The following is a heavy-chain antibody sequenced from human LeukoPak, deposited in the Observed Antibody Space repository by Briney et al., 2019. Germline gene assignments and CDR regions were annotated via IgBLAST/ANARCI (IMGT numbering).Heavy chain of an antibody. V-gene: IGHV4-34*01. Sequence: SETLSLTCAVYGGSFSGYYWSWIRQPPGKGLEWIGEINHSGSTNYNPSLKSRVTISVDTSKNQFSLKLSSVTAVDTAVYYCARGPNYYGSSEFDYWGQGTLVTVSS. J-gene: IGHJ4*02. CDR3: ARGPNYYGSSEFDY. D-gene: IGHD3-10*01. CDR1: GGSFSGYY. CDR2: INHSGST.